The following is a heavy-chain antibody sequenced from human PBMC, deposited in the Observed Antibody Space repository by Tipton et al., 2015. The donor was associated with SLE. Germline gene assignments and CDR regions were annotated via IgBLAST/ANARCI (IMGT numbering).Heavy chain of an antibody. J-gene: IGHJ4*02. D-gene: IGHD3-10*01. V-gene: IGHV4-34*01. CDR2: INYSGRT. CDR1: GGSISSHY. CDR3: ARDRPIYGSGSYLY. Sequence: TLSLTCTVSGGSISSHYWSWIRQSPGKGLECIGEINYSGRTNYNPSLKSRATISIDTSKNQFSLKLTSVTAADTAVYYCARDRPIYGSGSYLYWGQGTLVTVSS.